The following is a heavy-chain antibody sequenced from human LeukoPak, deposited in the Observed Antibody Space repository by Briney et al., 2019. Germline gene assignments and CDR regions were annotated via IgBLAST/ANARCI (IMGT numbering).Heavy chain of an antibody. CDR3: ARDYGGNYYYYYYGMDV. V-gene: IGHV3-21*01. Sequence: PGGSLRLSCAASGFTFSSYSMNWVRQAPGKGLEWVSSISSSSSYIYYADSVKGRFTISRDNAKNSLYLQMNSLRAEDTAVYYCARDYGGNYYYYYYGMDVWGQGTTVTVSS. CDR1: GFTFSSYS. CDR2: ISSSSSYI. D-gene: IGHD4-23*01. J-gene: IGHJ6*02.